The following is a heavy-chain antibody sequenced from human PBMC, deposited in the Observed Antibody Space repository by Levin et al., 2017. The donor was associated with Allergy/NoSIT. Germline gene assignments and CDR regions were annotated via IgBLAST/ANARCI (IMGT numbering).Heavy chain of an antibody. J-gene: IGHJ4*02. V-gene: IGHV4-39*01. D-gene: IGHD3-16*02. Sequence: TLSLTCTVSGGSISSSSYYWGWIRQPPGKGLEWIGSIYYSGSTYYNPSLKSRVTISVDTSKNQFSLKLSSVTAADTAVYYCGRLGELSSPPFDYWGQGTLVTVSS. CDR3: GRLGELSSPPFDY. CDR1: GGSISSSSYY. CDR2: IYYSGST.